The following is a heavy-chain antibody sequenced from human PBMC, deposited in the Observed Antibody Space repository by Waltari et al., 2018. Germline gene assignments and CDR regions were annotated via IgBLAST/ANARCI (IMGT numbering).Heavy chain of an antibody. Sequence: EVQLVESGGGLVKPGGSLRLSCAASGFTFSSYTMNWVRQAPGKGLEWVSSISSSSSDIYYADSLKGRFTISRDNAKNSLYLQMNSLRAEDTAVYYCARDQGTQKTTVTTADYWGQGTLVTVSS. J-gene: IGHJ4*02. CDR2: ISSSSSDI. CDR1: GFTFSSYT. D-gene: IGHD4-17*01. V-gene: IGHV3-21*01. CDR3: ARDQGTQKTTVTTADY.